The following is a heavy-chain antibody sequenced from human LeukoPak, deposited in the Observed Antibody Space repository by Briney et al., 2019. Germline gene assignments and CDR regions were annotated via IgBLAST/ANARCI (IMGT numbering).Heavy chain of an antibody. CDR1: GFTFSSYS. CDR2: ISSSSSYI. CDR3: ASQSPRYYDSSGAFDC. J-gene: IGHJ4*02. D-gene: IGHD3-22*01. Sequence: PGGSLRLSCAASGFTFSSYSMNWVRQAPGKGLEWVSSISSSSSYIYYADSVKGRFTISRDNAKNSLYLQMNSLRAEDTAVYYCASQSPRYYDSSGAFDCWGQGTLVTVSS. V-gene: IGHV3-21*01.